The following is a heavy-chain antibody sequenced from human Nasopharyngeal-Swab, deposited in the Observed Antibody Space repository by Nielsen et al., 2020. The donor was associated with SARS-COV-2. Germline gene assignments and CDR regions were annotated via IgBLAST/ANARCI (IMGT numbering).Heavy chain of an antibody. CDR2: INPSGGST. Sequence: WVRQAPGQGLEWMGIINPSGGSTSYAQKFQGRVTMTRDTSTSTVYMELSRLRSDDTVVYYCARAYYGSGSAYYFDYWGQGTLVTVSS. J-gene: IGHJ4*02. V-gene: IGHV1-46*01. D-gene: IGHD3-10*01. CDR3: ARAYYGSGSAYYFDY.